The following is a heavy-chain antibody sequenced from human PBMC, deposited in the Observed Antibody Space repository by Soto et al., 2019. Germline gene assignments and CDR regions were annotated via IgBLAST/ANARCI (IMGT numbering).Heavy chain of an antibody. CDR3: SPAPPPRPDRSTIFGVGSPSYCHFYALDV. CDR2: FEADDGET. J-gene: IGHJ6*02. D-gene: IGHD3-3*01. Sequence: ASVKVSCKISGSTLTKLSMHWVRQAPGKGLEWLGGFEADDGETMSAQKFQGRVTLTEDTSIDSAYLELRSLAFDDTAVYYCSPAPPPRPDRSTIFGVGSPSYCHFYALDVWGQGTTVTVSS. V-gene: IGHV1-24*01. CDR1: GSTLTKLS.